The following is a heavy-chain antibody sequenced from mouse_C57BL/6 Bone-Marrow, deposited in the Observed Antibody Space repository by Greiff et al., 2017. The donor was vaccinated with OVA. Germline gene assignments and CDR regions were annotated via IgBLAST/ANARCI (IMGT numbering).Heavy chain of an antibody. V-gene: IGHV1-80*01. CDR3: ARAGATVVATGGSLDY. D-gene: IGHD1-1*01. CDR2: IYPGDGDT. J-gene: IGHJ2*01. Sequence: VQLQQSGAGLVKPGASVKISCKASGYAFSSYWMNWVKQRPGTGLEWRGQIYPGDGDTNYNGTFKGQATLTADTSSSPSYMQLSSLTSEDSAVYFCARAGATVVATGGSLDYWGQGTTLTVSS. CDR1: GYAFSSYW.